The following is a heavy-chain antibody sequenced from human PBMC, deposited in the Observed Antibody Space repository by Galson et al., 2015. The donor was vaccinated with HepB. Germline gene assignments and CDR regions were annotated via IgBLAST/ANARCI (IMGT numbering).Heavy chain of an antibody. CDR1: GYSFTSYW. Sequence: QSGAEVKKPGESLRISCKGSGYSFTSYWISWVRQMPGKGLEWMGRIDPSDSYTNYSPSFQGHVTISADKSISTAYLQWSSLKASDTAMYYCARHLPYYYDSSGYYFGYWGQGTLVTVSS. J-gene: IGHJ4*02. CDR3: ARHLPYYYDSSGYYFGY. CDR2: IDPSDSYT. V-gene: IGHV5-10-1*01. D-gene: IGHD3-22*01.